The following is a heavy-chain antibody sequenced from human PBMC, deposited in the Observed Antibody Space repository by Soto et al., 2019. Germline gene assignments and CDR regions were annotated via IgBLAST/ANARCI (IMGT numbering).Heavy chain of an antibody. Sequence: QVQLVQSGAEVKKPGSSVKVSCKASGGSFRWEAINWVRQAPGQGPEWMGGILPIFGTADYAQKFQGRVTITADVSTTTTYMELSSLRFEDTAVYYCARRHEFGGNSDAFDVWGQGTMVIVSS. J-gene: IGHJ3*01. D-gene: IGHD2-15*01. CDR3: ARRHEFGGNSDAFDV. CDR2: ILPIFGTA. CDR1: GGSFRWEA. V-gene: IGHV1-69*12.